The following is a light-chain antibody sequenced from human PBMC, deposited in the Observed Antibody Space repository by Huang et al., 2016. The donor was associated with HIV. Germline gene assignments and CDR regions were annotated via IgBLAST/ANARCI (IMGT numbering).Light chain of an antibody. V-gene: IGKV1-39*01. CDR1: QDIGRL. Sequence: DIQMTQSPSSLSASIGDRVIITCRASQDIGRLLNWYLQQPGKAPPLLIYEAAVLQTGVPSRFSGSGSGTHFTLTIRSLLPEDFATYYCQQRYSPSPVTFGLGTILDI. J-gene: IGKJ2*01. CDR3: QQRYSPSPVT. CDR2: EAA.